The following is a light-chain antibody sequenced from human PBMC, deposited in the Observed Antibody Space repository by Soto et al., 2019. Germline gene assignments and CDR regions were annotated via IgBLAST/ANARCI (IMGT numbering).Light chain of an antibody. CDR2: DAS. J-gene: IGKJ5*01. V-gene: IGKV1-39*01. Sequence: DILMTQSPSSLSAAVGDRVTITCRASESIARHLNGYQQKPGKSPKLLIYDASSLQHGVPSRFRGGGSGTDFTLTISNLQPEDFATYYCQQTYSTLSITFGQGTRLEIK. CDR1: ESIARH. CDR3: QQTYSTLSIT.